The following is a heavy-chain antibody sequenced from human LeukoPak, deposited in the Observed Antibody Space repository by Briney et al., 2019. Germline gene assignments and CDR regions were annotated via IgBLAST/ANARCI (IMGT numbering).Heavy chain of an antibody. D-gene: IGHD3-3*01. Sequence: GGSLRLSCAASGFTFSSYGMHWVRQAPGKGLEWVAVISYDGSNKYYADSVKGRFTISRDNSKNTLYLQMNSLRAEDTAVYYCARVFWSATVEGYWGQGTLVTVSS. CDR1: GFTFSSYG. CDR3: ARVFWSATVEGY. J-gene: IGHJ4*02. V-gene: IGHV3-30*03. CDR2: ISYDGSNK.